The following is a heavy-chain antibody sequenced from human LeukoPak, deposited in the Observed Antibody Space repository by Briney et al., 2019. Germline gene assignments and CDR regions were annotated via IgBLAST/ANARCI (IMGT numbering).Heavy chain of an antibody. CDR1: GGSISSYY. Sequence: SETLSLTCTVSGGSISSYYWSWIRQPAGKGLEWIGRIYTSGSTNYNPSLKSRVTMSVDTSKNQFSLKLSSVTAADTAVYYCARGNILCSGGSCTTNIDYWGQGTLVTVSS. CDR3: ARGNILCSGGSCTTNIDY. D-gene: IGHD2-15*01. V-gene: IGHV4-4*07. CDR2: IYTSGST. J-gene: IGHJ4*02.